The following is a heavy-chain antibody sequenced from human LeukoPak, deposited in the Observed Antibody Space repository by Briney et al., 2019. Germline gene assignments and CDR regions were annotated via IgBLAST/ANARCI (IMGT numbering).Heavy chain of an antibody. Sequence: GGSLRLSCAASGFTFSSYAMSWVRQAPGKGLEWVSAISGSGGSTYYADSVKGRFTVSRDNSKNTLYLQMNSLRAEDTAVYYCAKSRGYCTNGVCYTGYYFDYWGQGTLVTVSS. D-gene: IGHD2-8*01. CDR2: ISGSGGST. J-gene: IGHJ4*02. V-gene: IGHV3-23*01. CDR3: AKSRGYCTNGVCYTGYYFDY. CDR1: GFTFSSYA.